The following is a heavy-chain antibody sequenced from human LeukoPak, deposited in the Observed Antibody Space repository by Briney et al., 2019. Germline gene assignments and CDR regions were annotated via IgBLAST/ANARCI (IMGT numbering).Heavy chain of an antibody. D-gene: IGHD3-10*01. CDR1: GFSFSSYS. J-gene: IGHJ4*02. V-gene: IGHV3-21*01. CDR2: ISSGSNYI. CDR3: ARDGWPGSSYYRPFDY. Sequence: PGGSLRLSCAASGFSFSSYSINWIRQPPGKGLEWVSSISSGSNYIYYADSVKGRFIISRDNAENSLHLQMNSLRAEDTAVYYCARDGWPGSSYYRPFDYWGQGTLVTVSS.